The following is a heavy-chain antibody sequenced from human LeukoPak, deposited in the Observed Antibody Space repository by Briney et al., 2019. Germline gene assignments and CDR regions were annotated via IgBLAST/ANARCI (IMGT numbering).Heavy chain of an antibody. CDR2: ISNTGGST. V-gene: IGHV3-23*01. D-gene: IGHD3-3*01. J-gene: IGHJ4*02. Sequence: PGGSRRLSCAAPTLTLNNYAISWVRQAPGKGLEWVSGISNTGGSTHYADSVKGRFTISRDTSKNTLYLQMNSLRAEDAAVYYCVVYDFWSEYYTGRSFNYWGQGTLVTVSS. CDR1: TLTLNNYA. CDR3: VVYDFWSEYYTGRSFNY.